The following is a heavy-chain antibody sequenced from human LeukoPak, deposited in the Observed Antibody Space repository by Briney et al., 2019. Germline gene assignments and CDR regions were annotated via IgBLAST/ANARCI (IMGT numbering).Heavy chain of an antibody. CDR2: MNPNSGNT. V-gene: IGHV1-8*01. J-gene: IGHJ6*03. Sequence: ASVKVSCKAYGYTFTSYDINWVRQATGQGLEWMGWMNPNSGNTGYAQKFQGRVTMTRNTSISTAYMELSSLRSEDTAVYYCARVRGVAGTYYYYYMDVWGKGTTVTVSS. CDR1: GYTFTSYD. CDR3: ARVRGVAGTYYYYYMDV. D-gene: IGHD6-19*01.